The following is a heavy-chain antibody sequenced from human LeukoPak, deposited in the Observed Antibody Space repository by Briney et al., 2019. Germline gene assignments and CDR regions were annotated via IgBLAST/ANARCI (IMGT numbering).Heavy chain of an antibody. D-gene: IGHD2-2*01. CDR1: GYTFTSYG. Sequence: REASVKVSCKASGYTFTSYGISWVRQAPGQGLEWMGWISAYNGNTNYAQKLQGRVTMTTDTSTSTAYMELRSLRSDDTAVYYCAREEGHCSSTSCYWNNWFDPWGQGTLVTVSS. V-gene: IGHV1-18*01. CDR3: AREEGHCSSTSCYWNNWFDP. J-gene: IGHJ5*02. CDR2: ISAYNGNT.